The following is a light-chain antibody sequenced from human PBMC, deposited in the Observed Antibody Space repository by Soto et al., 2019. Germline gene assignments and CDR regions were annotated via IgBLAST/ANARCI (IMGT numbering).Light chain of an antibody. CDR2: EGS. J-gene: IGLJ2*01. Sequence: QSVLTQPASVSGSPGQSITISCTGTSSDIGGYILVSWYQQEPGKAPKLMIYEGSKRPSGVSNRFSGSKSGNTASLTISGHPAEDEAHYYCCSYVGSDTYVIFGGGTKLTVL. CDR3: CSYVGSDTYVI. CDR1: SSDIGGYIL. V-gene: IGLV2-23*01.